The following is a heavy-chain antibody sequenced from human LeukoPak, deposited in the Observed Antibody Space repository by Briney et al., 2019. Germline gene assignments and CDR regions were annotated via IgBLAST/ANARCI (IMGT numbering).Heavy chain of an antibody. D-gene: IGHD5-18*01. CDR1: GVSISSYY. V-gene: IGHV4-59*01. Sequence: PSETLSLTCTVSGVSISSYYWSWIRQPPGKGLEWIGYISYSGSTNYSPSLKSRVTISVDTSKNQFSLKLSSVTAADTAVYYCARGGYNYGGHNWLDPWGQGTLVTASS. CDR2: ISYSGST. CDR3: ARGGYNYGGHNWLDP. J-gene: IGHJ5*02.